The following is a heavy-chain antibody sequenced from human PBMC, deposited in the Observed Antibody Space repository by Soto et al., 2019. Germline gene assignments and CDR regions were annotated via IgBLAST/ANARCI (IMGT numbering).Heavy chain of an antibody. Sequence: EVQLAESGGGLVQPGGSLRLSCEASGFTFSSYWMNWVRQAPGKGLEWVAIIKKDGSEKYYVDSVKGRFTISRDNAKNSLYLQMTDLRAEDTAVYYCAGGSGWLIDYWGRGTLVTVSS. CDR2: IKKDGSEK. D-gene: IGHD6-19*01. J-gene: IGHJ4*02. CDR3: AGGSGWLIDY. CDR1: GFTFSSYW. V-gene: IGHV3-7*03.